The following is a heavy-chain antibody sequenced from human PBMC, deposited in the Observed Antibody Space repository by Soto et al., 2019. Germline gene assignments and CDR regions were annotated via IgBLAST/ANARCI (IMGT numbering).Heavy chain of an antibody. CDR2: IFHSGSS. J-gene: IGHJ4*02. CDR3: ARGRGYRTDY. V-gene: IGHV4-31*02. D-gene: IGHD5-18*01. Sequence: SDTLSLTCSVSGGSISDGAYYWSWIRQHPGRGLEWIGYIFHSGSSYYNPSLKSRLAISLDTSKNQFSLKVNSVTAADTAVYFCARGRGYRTDYWGQGTLVTVSS. CDR1: GGSISDGAYY.